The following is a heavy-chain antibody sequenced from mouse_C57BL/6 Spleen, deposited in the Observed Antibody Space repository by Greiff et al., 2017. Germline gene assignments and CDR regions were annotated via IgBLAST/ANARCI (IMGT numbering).Heavy chain of an antibody. V-gene: IGHV5-9-1*02. Sequence: EVHLVESGEGLVKPGGSLKLSCAASGFTFSSYAMSWVRQTPEKRLEWVAYISSGGDYIDYAATVKGRFTISRDNARNTLYLQLSSVKSEDTAMSYCTGEGGSTRYFDVWGTGITVIVSS. CDR2: ISSGGDYI. CDR3: TGEGGSTRYFDV. CDR1: GFTFSSYA. J-gene: IGHJ1*03. D-gene: IGHD1-1*01.